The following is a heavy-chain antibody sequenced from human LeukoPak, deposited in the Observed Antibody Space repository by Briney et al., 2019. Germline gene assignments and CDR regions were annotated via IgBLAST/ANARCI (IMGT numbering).Heavy chain of an antibody. CDR2: IYHSGSP. V-gene: IGHV4-4*02. J-gene: IGHJ4*02. CDR3: ARVNINNWHSCNY. Sequence: SETLSLTCAVSGGSISSNNWWGWVRQPPGKGLEWIGEIYHSGSPNYNPSLKSRVTISVDKSRNHFSLNLSSVTAADTAVYYCARVNINNWHSCNYWGQGTLVTVSS. D-gene: IGHD1-1*01. CDR1: GGSISSNNW.